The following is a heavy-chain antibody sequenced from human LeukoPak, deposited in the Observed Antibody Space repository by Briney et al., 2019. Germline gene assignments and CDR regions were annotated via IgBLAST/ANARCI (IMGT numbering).Heavy chain of an antibody. D-gene: IGHD2-15*01. V-gene: IGHV3-9*01. CDR1: GFTFNNYA. J-gene: IGHJ4*02. CDR3: AKEGGGSCYSCFDY. Sequence: GGSLRLPCAASGFTFNNYAMHWVRQAPGKGLEWVSGISWNSGNIDYADSVKGRFTISRDNAKNSLYLQMNSLRAEDTALYYCAKEGGGSCYSCFDYWGQGTLVTVSS. CDR2: ISWNSGNI.